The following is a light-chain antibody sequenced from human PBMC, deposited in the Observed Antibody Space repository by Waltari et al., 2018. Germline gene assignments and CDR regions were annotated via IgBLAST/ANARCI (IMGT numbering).Light chain of an antibody. CDR2: NTS. V-gene: IGKV1-5*03. Sequence: IQMTQSPSTLSASVGDRVTMTCRASQSVSRWLALYQQKPGKAPKLLIYNTSTLESGVPSRFSGSGSGTEFSRTISSLQPDDFATYYCQHYSTYSWTFGQGTKLEIK. CDR1: QSVSRW. J-gene: IGKJ1*01. CDR3: QHYSTYSWT.